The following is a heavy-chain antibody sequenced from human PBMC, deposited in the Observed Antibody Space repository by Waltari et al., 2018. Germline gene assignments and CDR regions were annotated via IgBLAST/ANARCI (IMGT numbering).Heavy chain of an antibody. CDR3: AKDDRYPNDVFDI. CDR2: MSGTDGAE. J-gene: IGHJ3*02. CDR1: GFTFSTYA. V-gene: IGHV3-23*01. Sequence: EVQLLESGGGLVQPGGSLRLSCSASGFTFSTYAMSWVRRAPGKGLEWGSAMSGTDGAEWYADSVRGLFTISRDNSKNTVFLQMNSLRVEDTALYYCAKDDRYPNDVFDIWGQGTMVTVSS. D-gene: IGHD2-2*02.